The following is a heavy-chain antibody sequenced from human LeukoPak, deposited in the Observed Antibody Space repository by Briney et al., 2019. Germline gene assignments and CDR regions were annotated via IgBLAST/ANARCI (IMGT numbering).Heavy chain of an antibody. CDR2: ISESGSGT. V-gene: IGHV3-23*01. D-gene: IGHD3-3*01. CDR1: GFTFNTCA. Sequence: PGGSLRLSCEASGFTFNTCAMSWVRQAPGKGLEWVSAISESGSGTYCADSVKGRFTISRDNSKNTLYLQMNNLRVDDTALYYCAKGVFGVNRAFDYWGQGTLVTVSS. J-gene: IGHJ4*02. CDR3: AKGVFGVNRAFDY.